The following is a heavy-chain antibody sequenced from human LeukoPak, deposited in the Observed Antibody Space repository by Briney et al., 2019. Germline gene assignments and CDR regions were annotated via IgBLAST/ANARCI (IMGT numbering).Heavy chain of an antibody. CDR2: INHSGST. CDR1: GGSFSGYY. J-gene: IGHJ5*02. D-gene: IGHD2-2*01. Sequence: KPSETLSLTCAVYGGSFSGYYWSWIRQPPGKGLEWIGEINHSGSTNYNPSLKSRVTISVDTSKNQFSLKLSSVTAADTAVYYCARGPNLLGYCSSTSCLKDWFDPWGQGTLVTVSS. CDR3: ARGPNLLGYCSSTSCLKDWFDP. V-gene: IGHV4-34*01.